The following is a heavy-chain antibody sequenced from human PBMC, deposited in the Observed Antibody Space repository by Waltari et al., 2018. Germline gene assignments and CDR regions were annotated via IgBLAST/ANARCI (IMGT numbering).Heavy chain of an antibody. J-gene: IGHJ4*02. CDR3: ARDAARGTIDY. D-gene: IGHD3-16*01. CDR2: IKHDGSDE. CDR1: C. V-gene: IGHV3-7*03. Sequence: CRGWVRQAPGKGLEWVGNIKHDGSDEWFVDSVKGRFTISRDNAKNLMWLQMNSLRAEDTAVYYCARDAARGTIDYWGQGTLVTVSS.